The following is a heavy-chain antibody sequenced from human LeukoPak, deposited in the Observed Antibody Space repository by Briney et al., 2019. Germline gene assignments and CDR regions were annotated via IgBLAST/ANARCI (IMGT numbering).Heavy chain of an antibody. J-gene: IGHJ4*02. Sequence: GGSLRLSCAASGFTFSDYYMSWIRQAPGKGLEWVSYISSSGSTIYYADSVKGRFTISRDNAKNSLYLQMNSLRAEDTAVYYCARVGYYDFRSGYYLDYWGQGTLVTVSS. CDR2: ISSSGSTI. D-gene: IGHD3-3*01. V-gene: IGHV3-11*04. CDR1: GFTFSDYY. CDR3: ARVGYYDFRSGYYLDY.